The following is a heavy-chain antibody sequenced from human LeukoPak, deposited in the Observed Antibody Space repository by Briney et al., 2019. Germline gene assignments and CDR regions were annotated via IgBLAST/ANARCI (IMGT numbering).Heavy chain of an antibody. CDR2: IYYSGST. D-gene: IGHD2-15*01. Sequence: SETLSLTCTVSGGSISCSSYYWGWIRQPPGKGLEWIGSIYYSGSTYYNPSLKSRVTISVDTSKNQFSLKLSSVTAADTAVYYCARHKDIVVVVAASIWFDPWGQGTLVTVSS. V-gene: IGHV4-39*01. CDR1: GGSISCSSYY. CDR3: ARHKDIVVVVAASIWFDP. J-gene: IGHJ5*02.